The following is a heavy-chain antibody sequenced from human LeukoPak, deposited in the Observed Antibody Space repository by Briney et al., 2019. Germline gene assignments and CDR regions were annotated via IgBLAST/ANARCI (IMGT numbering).Heavy chain of an antibody. J-gene: IGHJ6*02. V-gene: IGHV3-43*02. CDR2: ISGDGDGT. CDR3: AKDRGGFFGSGTSYHFYGMDV. CDR1: GFTFGHYA. D-gene: IGHD3-10*01. Sequence: GGSLRLSCAASGFTFGHYAMHWVRQAPGKGLEWVSVISGDGDGTHYIDSVKGRFSISRDQSRNSLHLQMDTLRAEDTAVYYCAKDRGGFFGSGTSYHFYGMDVWGQGTTVTVSS.